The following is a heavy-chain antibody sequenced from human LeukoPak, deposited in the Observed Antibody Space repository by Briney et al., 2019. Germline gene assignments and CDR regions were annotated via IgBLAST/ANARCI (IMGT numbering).Heavy chain of an antibody. CDR1: GFIFSRYA. CDR2: ISKNTVDT. D-gene: IGHD3-9*01. Sequence: GGSLRLSCTGSGFIFSRYAVSWVRQAPGKGLEWVSAISKNTVDTYYADSVKGRLTISRDSSKNTVYLQMNSLRAEGTAVYYCVRDMEPLRYFDTWGQGTLVTVSP. J-gene: IGHJ4*02. CDR3: VRDMEPLRYFDT. V-gene: IGHV3-23*01.